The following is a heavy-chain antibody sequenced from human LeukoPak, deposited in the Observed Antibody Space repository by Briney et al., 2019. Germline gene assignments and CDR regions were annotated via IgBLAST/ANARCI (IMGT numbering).Heavy chain of an antibody. CDR3: ASRRGYSGYVDY. CDR1: GGSFSAYY. Sequence: SETLSLTCVVYGGSFSAYYWTWLRQPPGKGLEWIGEITHSGSTNYNPSLKSRVTISVDTSKNQFSLKLSSVTAADTAVYYCASRRGYSGYVDYWGQGTLVTVSS. J-gene: IGHJ4*02. CDR2: ITHSGST. D-gene: IGHD5-12*01. V-gene: IGHV4-34*01.